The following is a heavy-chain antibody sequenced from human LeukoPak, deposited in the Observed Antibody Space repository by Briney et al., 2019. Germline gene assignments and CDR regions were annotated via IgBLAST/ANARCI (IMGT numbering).Heavy chain of an antibody. Sequence: SETLSLTCAVYGGSFSGYYWSWIRQPPGKGLEWIGEINHSGSTNYNPSLKSRVTISVDTSKNQFSLKLSSVTAADTAVYYCASGAYVGDIVATLTALFDYWGQGTLVTVSS. CDR2: INHSGST. J-gene: IGHJ4*02. CDR3: ASGAYVGDIVATLTALFDY. D-gene: IGHD5-12*01. CDR1: GGSFSGYY. V-gene: IGHV4-34*01.